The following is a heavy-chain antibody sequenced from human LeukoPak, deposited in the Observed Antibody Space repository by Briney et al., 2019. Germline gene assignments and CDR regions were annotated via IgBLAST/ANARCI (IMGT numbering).Heavy chain of an antibody. J-gene: IGHJ4*02. V-gene: IGHV4-59*01. CDR2: TYSSGST. Sequence: SETLSLTCTVSGGSINSYYWSWIRQPPGRGLEWIGYTYSSGSTNYNPSLKSRVTIPVDTSKNQFSLKLSSVTAADTAVYYCARAGGYGGALGYWGQGTLVTVSP. CDR1: GGSINSYY. CDR3: ARAGGYGGALGY. D-gene: IGHD4-23*01.